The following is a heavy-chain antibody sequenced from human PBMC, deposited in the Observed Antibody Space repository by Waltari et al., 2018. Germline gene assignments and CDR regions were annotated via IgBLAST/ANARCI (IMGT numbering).Heavy chain of an antibody. D-gene: IGHD3-16*01. V-gene: IGHV1-8*03. CDR2: MNPNSGNT. J-gene: IGHJ5*02. CDR3: ARLRRSKGGNWFDP. CDR1: GYTFTSYD. Sequence: QVQLVQSGAEVTKPGASVKVSCKASGYTFTSYDVNWGRQATGQGLEWMGWMNPNSGNTGYAQKFQGRVTITRNTSISTAYMELSSLRSEDTAVYYCARLRRSKGGNWFDPWGQGTLVTVSS.